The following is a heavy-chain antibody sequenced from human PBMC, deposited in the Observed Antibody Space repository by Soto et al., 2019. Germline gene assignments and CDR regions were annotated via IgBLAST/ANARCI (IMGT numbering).Heavy chain of an antibody. CDR1: GDSISSYY. J-gene: IGHJ4*02. CDR3: ALRSMAVVPEY. V-gene: IGHV4-59*01. D-gene: IGHD3-22*01. CDR2: LYYGPSA. Sequence: QVQLQESGPGLVKPSETLSLTCAVSGDSISSYYCMWIRQPPGKGLDFIVYLYYGPSANYNPSLKSRFTLSVDTSTNQCSLTLSSMTAADTAVYYCALRSMAVVPEYWGQGTLVTVSS.